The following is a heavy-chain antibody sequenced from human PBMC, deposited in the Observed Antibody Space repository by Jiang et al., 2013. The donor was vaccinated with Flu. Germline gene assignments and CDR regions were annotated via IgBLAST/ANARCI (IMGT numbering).Heavy chain of an antibody. Sequence: QLVESGGGVVQPGRSLRLSCAASGFTFSSFALHWVRQAPGKGLEWVAVISFDGNEKFSADSVKGRFAISRDNAKNTLFLQMNSLRTEDTAVYYCAKDSSYALRYFDWSSFDYWGQGTLVTVSS. CDR1: GFTFSSFA. CDR3: AKDSSYALRYFDWSSFDY. D-gene: IGHD3-9*01. V-gene: IGHV3-30*18. CDR2: ISFDGNEK. J-gene: IGHJ4*02.